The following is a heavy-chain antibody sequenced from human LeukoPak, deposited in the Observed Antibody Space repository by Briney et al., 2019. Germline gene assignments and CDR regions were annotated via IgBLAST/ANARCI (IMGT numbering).Heavy chain of an antibody. CDR1: GFTVSSNY. Sequence: PGGSLRLSCAASGFTVSSNYMSWVRQAPGKGLEWVSVIYSGGSTYYADSVKGRFTISRDNSKNTLYLQMNSLRAEDTAVYYCARELVPAAYYYYGMDVWGQGTTVTVSS. CDR3: ARELVPAAYYYYGMDV. V-gene: IGHV3-53*01. D-gene: IGHD2-2*01. J-gene: IGHJ6*02. CDR2: IYSGGST.